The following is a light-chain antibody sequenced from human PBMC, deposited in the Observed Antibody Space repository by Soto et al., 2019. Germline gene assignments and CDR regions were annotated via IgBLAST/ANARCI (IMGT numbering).Light chain of an antibody. Sequence: QSVLTQPPSVSGAPGQRVTISCTGSSSNIGAGHAVPWYQQLPGTAPKLLIHSNNNRPSGVPDRFSGSKSGTSASLAIAGLQADDEADYYCKSYDPTLRTSLFGGGTKLTVL. V-gene: IGLV1-40*01. CDR3: KSYDPTLRTSL. CDR2: SNN. CDR1: SSNIGAGHA. J-gene: IGLJ2*01.